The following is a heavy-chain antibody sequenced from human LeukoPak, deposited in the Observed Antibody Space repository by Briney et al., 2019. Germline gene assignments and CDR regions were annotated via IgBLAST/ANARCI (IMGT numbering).Heavy chain of an antibody. D-gene: IGHD3-3*01. J-gene: IGHJ4*02. CDR1: GFTFSSYA. V-gene: IGHV3-23*01. Sequence: GGSLRLSCAASGFTFSSYAMSWVRQAPGKGLEWVSSVSGSGHSTYYADSVKGRFTISRDNSKNTLYLQMNSLRPEDTAVYYCAKYYYDSWSGYPYYFDYWGQGTLVTVSS. CDR3: AKYYYDSWSGYPYYFDY. CDR2: VSGSGHST.